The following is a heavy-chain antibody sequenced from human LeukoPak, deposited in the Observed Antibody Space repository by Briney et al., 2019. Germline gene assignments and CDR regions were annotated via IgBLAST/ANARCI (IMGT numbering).Heavy chain of an antibody. CDR3: ARGDYYDSSGIAVQH. CDR1: GGSISSGGYY. D-gene: IGHD3-22*01. CDR2: IYYSGST. Sequence: SQTLSLTCTVSGGSISSGGYYWSWIRQHPGKGLEWIGCIYYSGSTYYNPSLKSRVTISVDTSKNQFSLKLSSVTAADTAVYYCARGDYYDSSGIAVQHWGQGTLVTVSS. V-gene: IGHV4-31*03. J-gene: IGHJ1*01.